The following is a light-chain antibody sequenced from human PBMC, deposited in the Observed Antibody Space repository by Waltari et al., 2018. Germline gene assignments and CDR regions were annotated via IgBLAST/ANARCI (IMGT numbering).Light chain of an antibody. J-gene: IGKJ3*01. CDR1: QGVSSN. CDR2: GAS. V-gene: IGKV3-15*01. CDR3: QQYNNWPPT. Sequence: EIVMTHSPATLSVSPGEKAILSCRASQGVSSNLAWYQQKPGQAPRLLTYGASTRAPGTAGRFSCSGSGTEFTLTISSLQSEDFAVYFCQQYNNWPPTFGPGTKVDIK.